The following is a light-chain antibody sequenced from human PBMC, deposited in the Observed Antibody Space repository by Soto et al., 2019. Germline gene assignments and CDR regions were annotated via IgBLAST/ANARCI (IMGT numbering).Light chain of an antibody. CDR2: GAS. CDR3: QQRTKWPT. V-gene: IGKV3-11*01. J-gene: IGKJ3*01. CDR1: QSVSTY. Sequence: EIVLTQSPATLSLSPGERATLSCRASQSVSTYLAWYQQKPGQAPRLLINGASNRATGIPVRFTGSGSGTDFTLTINRLETEDFAVYYCQQRTKWPTFGPGTKVDIK.